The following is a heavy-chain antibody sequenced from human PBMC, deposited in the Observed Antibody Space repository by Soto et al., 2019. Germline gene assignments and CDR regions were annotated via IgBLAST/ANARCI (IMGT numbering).Heavy chain of an antibody. CDR3: ARGFSFSDSPGNDRIYFYYGLDV. CDR2: IYQSGIT. V-gene: IGHV4-4*02. D-gene: IGHD3-22*01. Sequence: QVQLQESGPGLVKPSGTLSLTCAVSGASFTTGHWWTWVRQSPGKGLEWIGEIYQSGITNYNPSLTIRISTSLDKSKNQFPLKLTSVTAADTALYYCARGFSFSDSPGNDRIYFYYGLDVWGQGTTVTISS. J-gene: IGHJ6*02. CDR1: GASFTTGHW.